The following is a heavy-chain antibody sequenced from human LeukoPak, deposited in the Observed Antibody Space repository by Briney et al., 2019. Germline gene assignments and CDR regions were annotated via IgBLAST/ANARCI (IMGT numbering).Heavy chain of an antibody. CDR2: IFHSGTT. J-gene: IGHJ5*02. CDR3: ARLRLSGGSFSVGWFDP. V-gene: IGHV4-4*01. CDR1: GFTFSSYAM. D-gene: IGHD1-26*01. Sequence: GSLRLSCAASGFTFSSYAMSWVRQSPGKGLEWIGEIFHSGTTRYKASLESRVTMLLDKSKNQFSLRLNSVTAADTAVYFCARLRLSGGSFSVGWFDPWGQGIQVTVSS.